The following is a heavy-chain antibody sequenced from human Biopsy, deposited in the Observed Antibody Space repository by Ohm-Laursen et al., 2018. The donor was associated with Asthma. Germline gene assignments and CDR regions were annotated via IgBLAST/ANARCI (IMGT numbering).Heavy chain of an antibody. CDR3: ARGDSSNWSHYYFDY. CDR2: VSYDGGVV. Sequence: SCKASGYTFINYAIHWVRQAPGKGLEWVAVVSYDGGVVHYADSMKGRFTISRDYSKNTLYLQMHSLRAEDTAVYYCARGDSSNWSHYYFDYWGQGTLVTVSS. V-gene: IGHV3-30*14. D-gene: IGHD3-22*01. J-gene: IGHJ4*02. CDR1: GYTFINYA.